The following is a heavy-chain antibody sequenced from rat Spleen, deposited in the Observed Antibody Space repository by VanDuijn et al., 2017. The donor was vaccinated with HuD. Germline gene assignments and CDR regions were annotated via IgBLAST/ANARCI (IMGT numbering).Heavy chain of an antibody. J-gene: IGHJ3*01. D-gene: IGHD5-1*01. CDR3: ARGGLGAPFAY. CDR1: GSSITNSYR. CDR2: INSPGST. Sequence: EVQLQESGPGLVKPSQSLSLTCSVTGSSITNSYRWNWIRKFPGNKLEWMGYINSPGSTNYNPSLKSRISITRDTSKNQFFLHVNSVTTEDTATYYCARGGLGAPFAYWGQGALVTVSS. V-gene: IGHV3-3*01.